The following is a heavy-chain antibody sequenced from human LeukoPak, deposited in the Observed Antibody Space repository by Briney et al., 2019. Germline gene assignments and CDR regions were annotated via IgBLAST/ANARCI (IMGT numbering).Heavy chain of an antibody. J-gene: IGHJ3*02. D-gene: IGHD3-3*01. V-gene: IGHV4-4*07. CDR2: IYTSGST. CDR1: GGSISSYY. CDR3: ARDPGDYDFWSGTHAFDI. Sequence: SETLSLTCTVSGGSISSYYWSWIRQPAGKGLEWIGRIYTSGSTNYNPSLKSRVTMSVDTSKNQFSLKPSSVTAADTAVYYCARDPGDYDFWSGTHAFDIWGQGTMVTVSS.